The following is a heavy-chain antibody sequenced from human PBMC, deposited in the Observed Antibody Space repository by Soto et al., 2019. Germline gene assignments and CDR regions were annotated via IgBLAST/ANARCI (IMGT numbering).Heavy chain of an antibody. CDR1: GGSFSGYY. J-gene: IGHJ4*02. CDR2: INHSGST. V-gene: IGHV4-34*01. Sequence: QVQLQQWGAGLLKPSETLSLTCAVYGGSFSGYYWSWIRQPPGKGLEWIGEINHSGSTNYNPSLKSRVTISVDTSTNQFSLKLSSVTAADTAVYYCARGPVGITMVRGVRQFDYWGQGTLVTVSS. D-gene: IGHD3-10*01. CDR3: ARGPVGITMVRGVRQFDY.